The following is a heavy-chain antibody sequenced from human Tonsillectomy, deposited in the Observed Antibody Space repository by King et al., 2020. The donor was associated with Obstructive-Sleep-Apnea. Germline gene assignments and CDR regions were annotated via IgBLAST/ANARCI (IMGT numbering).Heavy chain of an antibody. J-gene: IGHJ6*02. D-gene: IGHD3-10*01. CDR3: ARPMVRGVTRDGMDV. CDR2: MYYSGST. Sequence: MPLQESGPGLVKPSETLSLTCTVSNGSIRSSSYYWGWIRQPPGKGLEWIGNMYYSGSTYYNPSLKSRVTISADPSKNQFSLKLTSVTAADTAVYYCARPMVRGVTRDGMDVWGQGTTVTVS. CDR1: NGSIRSSSYY. V-gene: IGHV4-39*01.